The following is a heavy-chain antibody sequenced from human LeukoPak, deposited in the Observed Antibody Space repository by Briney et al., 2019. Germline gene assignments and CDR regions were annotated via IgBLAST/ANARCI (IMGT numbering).Heavy chain of an antibody. J-gene: IGHJ4*02. CDR3: ARGRGSGTTTFDY. V-gene: IGHV3-30-3*01. D-gene: IGHD1-1*01. CDR2: LWFDGTNE. CDR1: GFTFSSYA. Sequence: GGSLRLSCTASGFTFSSYAMHWVRQAPGKGLEWVAGLWFDGTNENYADSVKGRFTISRDNAKNSLYLQMNSLRDEDTAVYYCARGRGSGTTTFDYWGQGTLVTVSS.